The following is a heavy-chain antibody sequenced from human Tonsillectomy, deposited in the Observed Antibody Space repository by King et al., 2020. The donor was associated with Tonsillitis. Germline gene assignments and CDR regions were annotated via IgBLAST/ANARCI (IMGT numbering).Heavy chain of an antibody. D-gene: IGHD2-15*01. CDR1: GYTFTSYY. Sequence: VQLVESGAEVKKPGASVKVSCKASGYTFTSYYMHWVRQAPGQGLEWMGIINPSGGSTSYAQKFQGRVTMTRDRSTSTVYMELSSVRSEDTAVYYCASRGGYCSGGSCYPYYYYGMDVWGQGTTVTVSS. CDR2: INPSGGST. V-gene: IGHV1-46*01. CDR3: ASRGGYCSGGSCYPYYYYGMDV. J-gene: IGHJ6*02.